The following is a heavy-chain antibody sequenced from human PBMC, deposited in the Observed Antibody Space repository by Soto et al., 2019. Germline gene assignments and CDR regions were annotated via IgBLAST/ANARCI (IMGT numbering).Heavy chain of an antibody. CDR1: GFTFSSYW. Sequence: GGSLRLSCAASGFTFSSYWMSWVRQAPGKGLEWVANIKQDGSEKYYVDSVKGRFTISRDNAKNSLYLQMNSLRAEDTAVYYCARDSGSSGWLSDWFDPWGQGTLVTVSS. V-gene: IGHV3-7*01. CDR3: ARDSGSSGWLSDWFDP. CDR2: IKQDGSEK. J-gene: IGHJ5*02. D-gene: IGHD6-19*01.